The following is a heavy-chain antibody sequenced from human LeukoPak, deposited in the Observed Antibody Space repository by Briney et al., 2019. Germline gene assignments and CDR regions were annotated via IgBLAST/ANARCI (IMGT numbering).Heavy chain of an antibody. V-gene: IGHV3-23*01. J-gene: IGHJ4*02. CDR3: ARARYVWGSYPDY. CDR2: ISGSGGST. D-gene: IGHD3-16*01. CDR1: GFTFSSYA. Sequence: GGSLRLSCAASGFTFSSYAMSWVRQAPGKGLEWVSAISGSGGSTYYADSVKGRFTISRDNSKNTLYLQMNSLRAEDTAVYYCARARYVWGSYPDYWGQGTLVAVSS.